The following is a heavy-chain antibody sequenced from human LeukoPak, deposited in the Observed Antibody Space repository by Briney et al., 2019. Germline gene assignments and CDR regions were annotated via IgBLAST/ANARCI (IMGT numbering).Heavy chain of an antibody. CDR1: GGSFSGYY. V-gene: IGHV4-34*01. D-gene: IGHD1-1*01. J-gene: IGHJ4*02. CDR3: ARWPTTGDY. CDR2: INHSGST. Sequence: SETLSLTCAVYGGSFSGYYWSWIRQPPGKGLEWIGEINHSGSTNYNPSLKSRVTISVDTSKNQFSLKLSSVTAADTAVYYCARWPTTGDYWGQGTLVTVSS.